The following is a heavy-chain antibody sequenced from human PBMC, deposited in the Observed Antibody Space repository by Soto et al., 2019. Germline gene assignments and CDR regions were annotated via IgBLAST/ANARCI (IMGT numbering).Heavy chain of an antibody. Sequence: GGSLRLSCAASGFTFSDYYMSWIRQAPGKGLEWVSYISSSGSIIYYADSVKGRFTISRDNAKNSLYLQMNSLRAEDTAVYYCASAQVVVPAAIPLPYYYGMDVWGQGTTVTVSS. CDR1: GFTFSDYY. CDR2: ISSSGSII. J-gene: IGHJ6*02. CDR3: ASAQVVVPAAIPLPYYYGMDV. D-gene: IGHD2-2*01. V-gene: IGHV3-11*01.